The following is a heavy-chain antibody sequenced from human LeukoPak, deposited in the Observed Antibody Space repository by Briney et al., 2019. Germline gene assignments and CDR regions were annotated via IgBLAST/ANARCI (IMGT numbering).Heavy chain of an antibody. D-gene: IGHD3-10*01. CDR1: GFSFSSYA. CDR2: IFGNGDTT. V-gene: IGHV3-23*01. J-gene: IGHJ4*02. Sequence: GGSLRLSCAASGFSFSSYAMNWVRQAPGKGLEWVSIIFGNGDTTYYADSVKGRFTVSRDNSKDTLYLQMNDLRPDDTAIYYCAKRNTMVRGGPCFDYWGQGLLVTVSS. CDR3: AKRNTMVRGGPCFDY.